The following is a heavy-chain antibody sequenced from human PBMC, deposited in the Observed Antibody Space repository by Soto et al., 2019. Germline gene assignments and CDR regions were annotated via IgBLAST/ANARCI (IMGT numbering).Heavy chain of an antibody. D-gene: IGHD6-13*01. CDR3: AKDLAAGAGRGGIPFDGMDV. CDR1: GFTFSSYA. J-gene: IGHJ6*02. Sequence: EVQLLESGGGLVQPGGSLRLSCAGSGFTFSSYAMSWVRQAPGKGLEWVSAISGSGGSTYYADSVKGRFTISRDNSKNTLYMQMSSLRSEDTAVYYCAKDLAAGAGRGGIPFDGMDVWGQGATVTVSS. V-gene: IGHV3-23*01. CDR2: ISGSGGST.